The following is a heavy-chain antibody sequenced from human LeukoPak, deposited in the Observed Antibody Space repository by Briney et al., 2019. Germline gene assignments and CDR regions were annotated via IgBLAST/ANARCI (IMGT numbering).Heavy chain of an antibody. CDR3: VYYYDSSGYYGNAFDI. Sequence: GGSLRLSCAASGFTVSSNYMSWVRQAPGKGLEWVSVIYSGGSTYYADSVKGRFTISRDNSKNTLYLQMNSLRAEDTAVYYCVYYYDSSGYYGNAFDIWGQGTMVTVSS. J-gene: IGHJ3*02. V-gene: IGHV3-66*01. CDR1: GFTVSSNY. CDR2: IYSGGST. D-gene: IGHD3-22*01.